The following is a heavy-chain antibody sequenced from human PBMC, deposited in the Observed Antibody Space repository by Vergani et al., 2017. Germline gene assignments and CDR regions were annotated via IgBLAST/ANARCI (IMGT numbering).Heavy chain of an antibody. D-gene: IGHD3-10*01. CDR1: GYSISSGYY. Sequence: QVQLQESGPGLVKPSETLSLTCAVSGYSISSGYYWGWIRQPPGKGLEWIGSIYHSGSTYYNPSLKSRVTISVDTSKNQFSLQLSSVTAADTAVYYCASALWFGELLRYYFDYWGQGTLVTVSS. J-gene: IGHJ4*02. CDR2: IYHSGST. CDR3: ASALWFGELLRYYFDY. V-gene: IGHV4-38-2*01.